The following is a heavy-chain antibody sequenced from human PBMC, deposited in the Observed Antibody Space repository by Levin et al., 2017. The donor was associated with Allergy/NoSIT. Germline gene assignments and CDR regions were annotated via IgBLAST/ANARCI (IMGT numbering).Heavy chain of an antibody. CDR3: AKAPAYSSSWYPDY. CDR2: ISGSGGST. V-gene: IGHV3-23*01. CDR1: GFTFSSYA. D-gene: IGHD6-13*01. J-gene: IGHJ4*02. Sequence: GESLKISCAASGFTFSSYAMSWVRQAPGKGLEWVSGISGSGGSTYYGDSVKGRFTISRDDSKNTLYLQMNSLRAEDTAVYYCAKAPAYSSSWYPDYWGQGTLVTVSS.